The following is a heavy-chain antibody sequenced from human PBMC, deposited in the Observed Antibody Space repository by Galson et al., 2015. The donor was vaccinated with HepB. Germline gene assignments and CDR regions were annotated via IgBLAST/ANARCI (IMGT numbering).Heavy chain of an antibody. D-gene: IGHD3-10*01. J-gene: IGHJ6*03. Sequence: SLRLSCAASGFTFSSYGMHWVRQAPGEGLEWVAVISYDGSNKYYADSVKGRFTISRDNSKNTLYLQMNSLRAEDTAVYYCAKDQWFRDPSASFGYYMDVWGKGTTVTVSS. V-gene: IGHV3-30*18. CDR2: ISYDGSNK. CDR1: GFTFSSYG. CDR3: AKDQWFRDPSASFGYYMDV.